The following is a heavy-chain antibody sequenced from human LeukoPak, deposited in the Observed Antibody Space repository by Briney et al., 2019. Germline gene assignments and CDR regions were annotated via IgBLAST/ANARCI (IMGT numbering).Heavy chain of an antibody. CDR1: GFTFSSYW. J-gene: IGHJ4*02. V-gene: IGHV3-7*01. D-gene: IGHD3-22*01. Sequence: GGSLRLSCAASGFTFSSYWMSWVRQAPGMGLEWVANIKQDGSEKYYVDSVKGRFTISRDNAKDSLYLQMNSLRAEDTAVYYCAREDYYYDSSGFGYWGQGTLVTVSS. CDR2: IKQDGSEK. CDR3: AREDYYYDSSGFGY.